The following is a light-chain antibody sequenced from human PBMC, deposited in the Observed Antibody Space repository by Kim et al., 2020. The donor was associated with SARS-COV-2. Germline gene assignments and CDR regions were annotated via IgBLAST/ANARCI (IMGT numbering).Light chain of an antibody. CDR1: QIVSSNY. J-gene: IGKJ5*01. Sequence: PGERATLSCRASQIVSSNYLAWYQQKPGQAPRLLIYGASTRATGIPDRFSGSGSGTDFTLTINTLEPEDFAVYYCQQYGGAPRISFGQGTRLEIK. CDR2: GAS. V-gene: IGKV3-20*01. CDR3: QQYGGAPRIS.